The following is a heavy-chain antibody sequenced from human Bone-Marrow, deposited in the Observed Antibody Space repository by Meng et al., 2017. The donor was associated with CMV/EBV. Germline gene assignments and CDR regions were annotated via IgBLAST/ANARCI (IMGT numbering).Heavy chain of an antibody. CDR2: IRYDGSNK. J-gene: IGHJ6*02. D-gene: IGHD6-13*01. CDR3: AKDSSLGYYGMDV. V-gene: IGHV3-30*02. Sequence: GGSLRLSCAASGFTFSSYSMNWVRQAPGKGLEWVAFIRYDGSNKYYADSVKGRFTISRDNSKNTLYLQMNSLRAEDTAVYYCAKDSSLGYYGMDVWGQGTTVTVSS. CDR1: GFTFSSYS.